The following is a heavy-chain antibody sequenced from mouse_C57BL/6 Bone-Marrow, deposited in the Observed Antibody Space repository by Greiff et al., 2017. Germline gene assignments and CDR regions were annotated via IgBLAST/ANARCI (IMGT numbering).Heavy chain of an antibody. D-gene: IGHD2-12*01. Sequence: VQLQQPGAELVKPGASVKLSCKASGYTFTSYWMHWVKQRPGQGLEWIGMIRPNSGSTNYNEKFKSKATLTVDKSSSTAYMQLSSLTSEDSAVYYCARYRRWYFDVGGTGTTVTVSS. J-gene: IGHJ1*03. CDR2: IRPNSGST. CDR3: ARYRRWYFDV. V-gene: IGHV1-64*01. CDR1: GYTFTSYW.